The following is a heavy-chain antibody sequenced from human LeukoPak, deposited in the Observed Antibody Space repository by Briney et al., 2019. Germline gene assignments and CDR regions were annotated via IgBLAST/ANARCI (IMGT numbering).Heavy chain of an antibody. CDR3: ARQMHTVTADY. D-gene: IGHD4-17*01. V-gene: IGHV4-39*01. Sequence: SQTLSLTRTVSGGSISSSSYFSGWIPQPPRKGLWWVGSIFYSGSTYYNPSLNSRVTISIDTSKNQFPLRLSSVTAADTAVYYCARQMHTVTADYWGQGTRVTVSS. CDR2: IFYSGST. J-gene: IGHJ4*02. CDR1: GGSISSSSYF.